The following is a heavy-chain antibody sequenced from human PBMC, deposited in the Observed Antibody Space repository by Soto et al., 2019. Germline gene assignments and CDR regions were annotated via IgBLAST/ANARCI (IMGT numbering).Heavy chain of an antibody. Sequence: PSETLSLTCTVSGGSIRSGGYYWTWIRQHPGKGLEWIGYIYYTGSTYYNPSLKSRVTISVDTSKNQFSLKLSSVTAADTAVYYCARASLGYCSSTSCRSNWFDPGAREPWSPSPQ. CDR3: ARASLGYCSSTSCRSNWFDP. CDR2: IYYTGST. V-gene: IGHV4-31*03. CDR1: GGSIRSGGYY. J-gene: IGHJ5*02. D-gene: IGHD2-2*01.